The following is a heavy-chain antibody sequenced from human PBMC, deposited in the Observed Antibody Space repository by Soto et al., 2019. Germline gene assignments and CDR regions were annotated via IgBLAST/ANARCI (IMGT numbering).Heavy chain of an antibody. CDR2: IVVGSGNT. CDR1: GFTFTSSA. Sequence: SVKVSCKASGFTFTSSAMQWVRQARGQRLEWIGWIVVGSGNTNYAQKFQERVTITRDMSTSTAYMELSSLRSEDTAVYYGAVDRDYGDKLGWGQGTLVTVSS. V-gene: IGHV1-58*02. J-gene: IGHJ4*02. D-gene: IGHD4-17*01. CDR3: AVDRDYGDKLG.